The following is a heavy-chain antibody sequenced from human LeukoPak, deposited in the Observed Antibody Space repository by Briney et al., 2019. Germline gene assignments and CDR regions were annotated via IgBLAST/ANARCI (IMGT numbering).Heavy chain of an antibody. Sequence: PGGSLRLSCAASGFTFSSYTMNWVRQAPGKGLEWVSIISSGSSYIHYADSVKGRFTISRDNAKNSLYLQMNSLRAEDTAVYYCAKSIKLTTVTTGAFDYWGQGTLVTVSS. CDR3: AKSIKLTTVTTGAFDY. D-gene: IGHD4-17*01. CDR1: GFTFSSYT. CDR2: ISSGSSYI. J-gene: IGHJ4*02. V-gene: IGHV3-21*04.